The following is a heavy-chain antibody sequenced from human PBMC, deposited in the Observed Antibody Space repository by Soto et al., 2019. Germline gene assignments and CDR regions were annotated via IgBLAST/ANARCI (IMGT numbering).Heavy chain of an antibody. D-gene: IGHD3-10*01. V-gene: IGHV4-39*01. J-gene: IGHJ5*02. CDR1: GGSISSTSFF. CDR2: IYYTGGS. Sequence: QLQLQESGPGLVKPSETLSLTCTVSGGSISSTSFFWGWVRQFPGKGLEWIGNIYYTGGSYYSPSLKSRVSMSVDTSKNQFVLRLRSVTAADTAVYYCARHEGSNTWFDPWGQGTLVTVSS. CDR3: ARHEGSNTWFDP.